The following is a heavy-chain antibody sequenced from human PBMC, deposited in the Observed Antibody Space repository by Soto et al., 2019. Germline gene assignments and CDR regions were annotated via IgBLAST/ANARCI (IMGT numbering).Heavy chain of an antibody. CDR2: INSDGSST. Sequence: PGGSLRLSCAASGFTFSSYWMHWVRQAPGKGLVWVSRINSDGSSTSYADSVKGRFTISRDNAKNTLYLQMNSLRAEDTAVYYCARVRRGDYGPRVSIKTDYYYYGMDVWGQGTTVTVSS. D-gene: IGHD4-17*01. CDR1: GFTFSSYW. V-gene: IGHV3-74*01. J-gene: IGHJ6*02. CDR3: ARVRRGDYGPRVSIKTDYYYYGMDV.